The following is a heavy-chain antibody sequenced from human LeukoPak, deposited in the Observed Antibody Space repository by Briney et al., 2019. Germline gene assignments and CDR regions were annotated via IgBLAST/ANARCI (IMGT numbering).Heavy chain of an antibody. V-gene: IGHV3-21*04. CDR1: GFTFSSYS. CDR2: ISSSSSHI. Sequence: GGSLRLSCAASGFTFSSYSMNWVRQAPGKGLEWVSSISSSSSHIYYADSVKGRFTISRDNAKNSLYLQMNSLRAEDTALYYCATAVVTAMLGYYYYYGMDVWGQGTTVTVSS. J-gene: IGHJ6*02. D-gene: IGHD2-21*02. CDR3: ATAVVTAMLGYYYYYGMDV.